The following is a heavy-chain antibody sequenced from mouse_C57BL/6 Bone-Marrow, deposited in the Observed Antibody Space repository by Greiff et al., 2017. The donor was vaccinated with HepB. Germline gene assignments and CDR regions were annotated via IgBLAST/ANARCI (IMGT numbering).Heavy chain of an antibody. CDR2: IYPRSGNT. D-gene: IGHD2-4*01. J-gene: IGHJ2*01. CDR3: ARGNYDERLDYFDY. Sequence: VQLQQSGAELARPGASVKLSCKASGYTFTSYGISWVKQRTGQGLEWIGEIYPRSGNTYYNEKFKGKATLTADKSSSTAYMELRSLTSEDSAVYFCARGNYDERLDYFDYWGQGTTLTVSS. V-gene: IGHV1-81*01. CDR1: GYTFTSYG.